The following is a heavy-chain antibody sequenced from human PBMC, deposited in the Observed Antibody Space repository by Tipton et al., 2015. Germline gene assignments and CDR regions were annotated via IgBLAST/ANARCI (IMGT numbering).Heavy chain of an antibody. CDR2: ISYDGSKK. J-gene: IGHJ5*02. D-gene: IGHD3-22*01. CDR3: AKGHYYDSSGYYDPHPFLFDP. V-gene: IGHV3-30*18. CDR1: GFTFSDYY. Sequence: SLRLSCAASGFTFSDYYMSWIRQAPGKGLEWVAVISYDGSKKYYVDSVEGRFTISRDNSMNTLYLQMNSLRAEDTAVYYCAKGHYYDSSGYYDPHPFLFDPWGQGTLVTVSS.